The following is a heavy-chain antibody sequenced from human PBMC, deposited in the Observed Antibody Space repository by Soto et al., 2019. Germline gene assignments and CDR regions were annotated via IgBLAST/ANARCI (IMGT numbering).Heavy chain of an antibody. Sequence: QVTLKESGPVLVKPTETLTLTCTVSGFSLSNAGMGVGWIRQPPGKAPEWLSHIFSNDERRFSTSLKNRLTISKDTSNSQVVLIMTNMDPVDTGTYYCAQTEDGGRSRTPAGWFDAWGQGTLVTVSS. CDR2: IFSNDER. V-gene: IGHV2-26*01. CDR3: AQTEDGGRSRTPAGWFDA. J-gene: IGHJ5*02. D-gene: IGHD2-15*01. CDR1: GFSLSNAGMG.